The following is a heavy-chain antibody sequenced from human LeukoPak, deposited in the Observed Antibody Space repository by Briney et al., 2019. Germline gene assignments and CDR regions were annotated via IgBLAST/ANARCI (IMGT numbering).Heavy chain of an antibody. V-gene: IGHV4-59*01. CDR3: ARAPLLRYFDWQADH. Sequence: SETLSLTCTVSGGSISSYYWSWLRQPPGKGLEWIGYIYYSGSTNYNPSLKSRVTISVDTSKNQFSLKLSSVTAADTAVYYCARAPLLRYFDWQADHWGQGTLVTVSS. D-gene: IGHD3-9*01. CDR1: GGSISSYY. J-gene: IGHJ4*02. CDR2: IYYSGST.